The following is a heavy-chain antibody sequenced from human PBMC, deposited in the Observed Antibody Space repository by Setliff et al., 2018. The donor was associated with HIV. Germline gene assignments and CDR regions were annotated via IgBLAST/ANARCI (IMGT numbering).Heavy chain of an antibody. D-gene: IGHD3-3*01. J-gene: IGHJ4*02. CDR2: IHFSGSI. Sequence: SETLSLTCTVSGASFSRSNYYWAWIRQPPGKGPEWIGNIHFSGSIYYNPSLKSRVTISVDTSKNQFSLKLSSVTAADTAVYYCARPSLGIGGGSIFDSWGQGTLVTVSS. CDR1: GASFSRSNYY. V-gene: IGHV4-39*01. CDR3: ARPSLGIGGGSIFDS.